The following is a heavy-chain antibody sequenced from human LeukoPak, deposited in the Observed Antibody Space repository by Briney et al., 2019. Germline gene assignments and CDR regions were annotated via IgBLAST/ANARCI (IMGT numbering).Heavy chain of an antibody. CDR1: GFTFSGSA. V-gene: IGHV3-73*01. J-gene: IGHJ5*02. CDR2: IDKKDKGYATAT. D-gene: IGHD1-26*01. CDR3: SRDSGTYNWFDP. Sequence: GGSLRLSCAASGFTFSGSAIHWVRQSSGKRLEWVGQIDKKDKGYATATAYAALVKGRFTISRDDSINTAYLQMKSLKTEDTALYYCSRDSGTYNWFDPRGQGTLVTVSS.